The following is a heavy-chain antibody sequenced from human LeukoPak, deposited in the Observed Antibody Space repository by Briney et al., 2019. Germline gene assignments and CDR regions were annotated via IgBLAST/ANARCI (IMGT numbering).Heavy chain of an antibody. CDR1: GDSMYNSDYY. D-gene: IGHD4-17*01. CDR2: IYYSGST. V-gene: IGHV4-39*07. J-gene: IGHJ4*02. CDR3: ARRRAVTVDY. Sequence: SETLSLTCTVSGDSMYNSDYYWGWIRRPPGKGLEWIGSIYYSGSTYYNPSLKSRVTISVDTSKNQFSLKLSSVTAADTAVYYCARRRAVTVDYWGQGTLVTVSS.